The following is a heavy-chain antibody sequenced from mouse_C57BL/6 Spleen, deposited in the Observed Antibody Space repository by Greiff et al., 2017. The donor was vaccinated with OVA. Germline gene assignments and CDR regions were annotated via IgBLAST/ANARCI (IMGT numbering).Heavy chain of an antibody. CDR1: GFTFSDYY. V-gene: IGHV5-16*01. CDR2: INYDGSST. Sequence: EVKLVESEGGLVQPGSSMKLSCTASGFTFSDYYMAWVRQVPEKGLEWVANINYDGSSTYYLDSLKSRFIISRDNAKNILYLQMSSLKSEDTATYYCAREGGYYEFAYWGQGTLVTVSA. CDR3: AREGGYYEFAY. D-gene: IGHD2-3*01. J-gene: IGHJ3*01.